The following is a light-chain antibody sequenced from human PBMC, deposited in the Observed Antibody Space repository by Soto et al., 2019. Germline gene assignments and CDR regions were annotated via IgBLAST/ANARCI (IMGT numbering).Light chain of an antibody. J-gene: IGLJ3*02. CDR1: SSDVGGYNY. CDR2: EVS. CDR3: SSYTTINTLV. Sequence: QSVLTQPPSASGSPGQSVTISCTGTSSDVGGYNYVSWYQRHPGEAPKLLIYEVSNRPSGVSDRFSGSKSGNTASLTISGLQAEDEADYYCSSYTTINTLVFGGGTKVTVL. V-gene: IGLV2-14*01.